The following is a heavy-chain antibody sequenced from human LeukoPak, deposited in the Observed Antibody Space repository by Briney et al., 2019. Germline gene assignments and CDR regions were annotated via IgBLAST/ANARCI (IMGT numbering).Heavy chain of an antibody. CDR3: ARDGTYYDYVWGSYRDMGYYFDY. V-gene: IGHV3-7*04. Sequence: GGSLRLSCAASGFTFSSYWMSWVRQAPGKGLEWVANIKQDGSEKYYVDSVKGRFTVSRDNAKNSLYLQMNSLRAEDTAVYYCARDGTYYDYVWGSYRDMGYYFDYWGQGTLVTVSS. CDR2: IKQDGSEK. CDR1: GFTFSSYW. J-gene: IGHJ4*02. D-gene: IGHD3-16*02.